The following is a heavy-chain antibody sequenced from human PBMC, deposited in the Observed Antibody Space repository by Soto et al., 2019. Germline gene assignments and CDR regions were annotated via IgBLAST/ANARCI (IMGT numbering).Heavy chain of an antibody. V-gene: IGHV1-69*13. CDR3: ARDPGIDGYNYYYYGMDV. CDR2: IIPIFGTA. J-gene: IGHJ6*02. Sequence: SVKVSCKASGGTFSSYAISWVRQAPGQGLEWMGGIIPIFGTANYAQKFQGRVTITADESTSTAYMELSSLRSEDTAVYYCARDPGIDGYNYYYYGMDVWGQGTTVTVSS. CDR1: GGTFSSYA. D-gene: IGHD5-12*01.